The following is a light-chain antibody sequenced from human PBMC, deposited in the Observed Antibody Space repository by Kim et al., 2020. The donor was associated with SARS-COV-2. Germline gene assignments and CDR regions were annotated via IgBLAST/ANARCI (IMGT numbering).Light chain of an antibody. CDR3: SAWDSSLSAWV. J-gene: IGLJ3*02. CDR1: SNNVGNQG. Sequence: QAGLTQPPSVSKGLRQTATLTCTGNSNNVGNQGVAWLQQHQGHPPKLLSYRNNNRPSGISERLSASRSENTASLTITGLQPEDEADNYCSAWDSSLSAWVFGGGTQLTVL. V-gene: IGLV10-54*01. CDR2: RNN.